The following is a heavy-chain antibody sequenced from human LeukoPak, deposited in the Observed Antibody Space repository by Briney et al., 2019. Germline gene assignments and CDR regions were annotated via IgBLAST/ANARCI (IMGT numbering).Heavy chain of an antibody. V-gene: IGHV4-38-2*02. D-gene: IGHD3-3*01. CDR2: IYHSGST. CDR1: GYSISSGYY. CDR3: ARERRGFRFLEWSRKYNWFDP. J-gene: IGHJ5*02. Sequence: SETLSLTCTVSGYSISSGYYWGWIRQPPGKGLEWIGSIYHSGSTYYNPSLKSRVTISVDTSKNQFSLKLSSVTAADTAVYYCARERRGFRFLEWSRKYNWFDPWGQGALVTVSS.